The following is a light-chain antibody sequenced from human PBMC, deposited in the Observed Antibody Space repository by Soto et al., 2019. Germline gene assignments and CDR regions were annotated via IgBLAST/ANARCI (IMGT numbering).Light chain of an antibody. CDR2: EVS. CDR3: SSYRSSSTV. CDR1: SSDVGGYNY. J-gene: IGLJ1*01. V-gene: IGLV2-14*01. Sequence: QSALTQPASVSGSPGQSITISCTGTSSDVGGYNYVSWYQRHPGKAPKLMIYEVSNRPSGVSNRFSGSKSDNTASLTISGLQAEDEADYYCSSYRSSSTVFGTGTKVTVL.